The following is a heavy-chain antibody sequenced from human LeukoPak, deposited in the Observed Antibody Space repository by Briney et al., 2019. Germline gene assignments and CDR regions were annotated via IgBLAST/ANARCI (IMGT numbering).Heavy chain of an antibody. CDR1: GFTFSSYW. CDR3: ARAYYYDSSGYPVDY. CDR2: ISYDGSNK. J-gene: IGHJ4*02. Sequence: PGGSLRLSCAASGFTFSSYWMSWVRQAPGKGLEWVAVISYDGSNKYYADSVKGRFTISRDNSKNTLYLQMNSLRAEDTAVYYCARAYYYDSSGYPVDYWGQGTLVTVSS. V-gene: IGHV3-30-3*01. D-gene: IGHD3-22*01.